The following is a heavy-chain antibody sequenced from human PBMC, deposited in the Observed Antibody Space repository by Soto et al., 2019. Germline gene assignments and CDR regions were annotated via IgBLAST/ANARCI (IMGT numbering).Heavy chain of an antibody. V-gene: IGHV3-23*01. CDR1: GFTFSSYS. CDR2: FRSSGDDGTT. CDR3: AKKVNSGPGSQYFDY. Sequence: SLRLSCVASGFTFSSYSMCWVRQAPGKGLEWVSGFRSSGDDGTTYYADSVKGRFTISRDNSKNTLFLQMNSLRAEDTAIYYCAKKVNSGPGSQYFDYWGQGTLVTVSS. J-gene: IGHJ4*02. D-gene: IGHD3-10*01.